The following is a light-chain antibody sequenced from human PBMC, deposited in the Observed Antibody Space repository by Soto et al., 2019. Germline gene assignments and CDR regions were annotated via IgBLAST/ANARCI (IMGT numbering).Light chain of an antibody. J-gene: IGKJ4*01. Sequence: EIVMTQSPATLSASPGESATLSCRASQNVGNRLAWYHHKAGQAPRLLIYGASTRATGIPPRFSGSGSGTEFTLTISSLQSEDAAVYFCQQYDRWPPLTFGGGTKVEI. CDR1: QNVGNR. V-gene: IGKV3-15*01. CDR3: QQYDRWPPLT. CDR2: GAS.